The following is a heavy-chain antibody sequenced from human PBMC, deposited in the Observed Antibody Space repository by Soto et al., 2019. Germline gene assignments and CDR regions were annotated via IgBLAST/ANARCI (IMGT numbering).Heavy chain of an antibody. D-gene: IGHD3-10*01. CDR3: ARAGVTMVRGVIGPRYYYYYMDV. CDR2: IYHSGST. Sequence: SETLSLTCAVSSGSISSSNWWSWVRQPPGKGLEWIGEIYHSGSTNYNPSLKSRVTISVDKSKNQFSLKLSSVTAADTAVYYCARAGVTMVRGVIGPRYYYYYMDVWGKGTTVTVSS. CDR1: SGSISSSNW. J-gene: IGHJ6*03. V-gene: IGHV4-4*02.